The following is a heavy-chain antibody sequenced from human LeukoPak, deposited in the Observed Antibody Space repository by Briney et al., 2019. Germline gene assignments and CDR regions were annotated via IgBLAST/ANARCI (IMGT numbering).Heavy chain of an antibody. Sequence: PSETLSLTCTASGGSISSSSYYWGWIRQPPGKGLEWIGSIYYSGSTYYNPSLKSRVTISVDTSKNQFSLKLSSVTAADTAVYYCARHRMYYYDSSGRGVADAFDIWGQGTMVTVSS. CDR2: IYYSGST. J-gene: IGHJ3*02. CDR3: ARHRMYYYDSSGRGVADAFDI. CDR1: GGSISSSSYY. V-gene: IGHV4-39*01. D-gene: IGHD3-22*01.